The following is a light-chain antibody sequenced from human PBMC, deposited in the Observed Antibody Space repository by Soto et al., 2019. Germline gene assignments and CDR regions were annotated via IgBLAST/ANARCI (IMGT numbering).Light chain of an antibody. CDR1: QSVSRSS. CDR2: GAS. V-gene: IGKV3-20*01. Sequence: EIVLTQSPGTLSLSIGERTTLSCRASQSVSRSSLTWYQQKPGQAPRLLISGASNRATGIPDRFSGSGSGTEFTLTISRLEPEDFAVYYCYQYYSSPHTFGPGTRVDIK. J-gene: IGKJ3*01. CDR3: YQYYSSPHT.